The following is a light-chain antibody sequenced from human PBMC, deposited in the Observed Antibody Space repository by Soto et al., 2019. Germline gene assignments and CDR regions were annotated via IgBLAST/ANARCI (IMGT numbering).Light chain of an antibody. J-gene: IGKJ2*02. CDR1: QSVSSTY. CDR2: GAS. CDR3: QQGT. V-gene: IGKV3-20*01. Sequence: EIVLTQSPGTLSLSPGERATLSCRASQSVSSTYLAWYQQKPGQAPRLLIYGASSRATGIPDRFSGSGSGTDFTLTISRLEPEDFAVYYCQQGTFGQGPKLDIK.